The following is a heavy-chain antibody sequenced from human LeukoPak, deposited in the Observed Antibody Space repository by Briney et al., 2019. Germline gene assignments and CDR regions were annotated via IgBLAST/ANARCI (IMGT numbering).Heavy chain of an antibody. V-gene: IGHV3-48*02. CDR2: ISSTSGTI. D-gene: IGHD2/OR15-2a*01. Sequence: PGGTLRLSCAASGFTFSGYSMNWVRQAPGKGLEWVSHISSTSGTIYYADSVKGRFTISRDNAKHSVYLQMNSLRDEDTAVYYCARPRNNYDYWGQGTLVSVSS. CDR3: ARPRNNYDY. J-gene: IGHJ4*02. CDR1: GFTFSGYS.